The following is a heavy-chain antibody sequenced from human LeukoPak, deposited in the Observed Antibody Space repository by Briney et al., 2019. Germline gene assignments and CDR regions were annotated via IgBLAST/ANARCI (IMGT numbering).Heavy chain of an antibody. Sequence: GSLRLSCAASGFTFSDHYMDWVRQAPGKGLEWVGRTRNKANSYTTEYAASVKGRFTISRDDSKNSLYLQMNSLKTEDTAVYYCARAHYDFWSGYYYDYWGQGTLVTVSS. D-gene: IGHD3-3*01. CDR1: GFTFSDHY. V-gene: IGHV3-72*01. CDR2: TRNKANSYTT. CDR3: ARAHYDFWSGYYYDY. J-gene: IGHJ4*02.